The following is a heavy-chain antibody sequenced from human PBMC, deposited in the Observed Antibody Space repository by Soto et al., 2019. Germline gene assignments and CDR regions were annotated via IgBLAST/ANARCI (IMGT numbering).Heavy chain of an antibody. V-gene: IGHV1-3*01. CDR3: ASRQYCSGGSCYSSYYYMDV. J-gene: IGHJ6*03. Sequence: ASVKVSCKASGYTFTSYAMHWVRQAPGQRLEWMGWINAGNGNTKYSQKFQGRVTITRDTSASTAYMELSSLRSEDTAVYYCASRQYCSGGSCYSSYYYMDVWGKGTTVTVSS. CDR2: INAGNGNT. CDR1: GYTFTSYA. D-gene: IGHD2-15*01.